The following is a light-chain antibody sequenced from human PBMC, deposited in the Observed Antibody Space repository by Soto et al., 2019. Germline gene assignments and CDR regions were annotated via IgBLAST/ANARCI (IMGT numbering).Light chain of an antibody. CDR2: EAS. CDR1: ESVSTF. Sequence: EIVLTQSPATLSLSPGERATLSCRASESVSTFLAWYQQKPGQAPRLLIYEASSRATGIPARFSGGVSGTVFTLTISRLEPEDFAVYYCQQRSNWPWTFGQGTKVEI. V-gene: IGKV3-11*01. J-gene: IGKJ1*01. CDR3: QQRSNWPWT.